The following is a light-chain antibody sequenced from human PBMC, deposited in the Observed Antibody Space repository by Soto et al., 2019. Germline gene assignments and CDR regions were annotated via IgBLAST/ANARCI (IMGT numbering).Light chain of an antibody. Sequence: DIPMTQSPSTLSASVGDRVTIACRASQSISGSLAWYQQKPGKAPKLLIFEASNLKSGVPSRFSGSGSGTEYTLPISSLQPDDSASYYCQQYNGYWTFGQGTRVEIK. CDR2: EAS. CDR3: QQYNGYWT. CDR1: QSISGS. V-gene: IGKV1-5*03. J-gene: IGKJ1*01.